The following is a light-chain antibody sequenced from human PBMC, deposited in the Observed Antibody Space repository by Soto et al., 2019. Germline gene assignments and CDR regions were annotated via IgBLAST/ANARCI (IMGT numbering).Light chain of an antibody. V-gene: IGKV3-20*01. CDR3: QQYGSSPLT. Sequence: EFVLTQSPGTLSLSPGERATLSCRASQSVSSSYLAWYQQKPGQAPRLLIYGASSRATGIPDRFSGSGSGTDFTLTISTLEPEDFAVYYCQQYGSSPLTFGGGTKGEIK. J-gene: IGKJ4*01. CDR2: GAS. CDR1: QSVSSSY.